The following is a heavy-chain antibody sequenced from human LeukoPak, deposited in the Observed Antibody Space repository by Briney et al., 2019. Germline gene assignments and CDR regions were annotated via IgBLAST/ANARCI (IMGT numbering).Heavy chain of an antibody. D-gene: IGHD6-6*01. CDR3: ARVHSIEYSSSPVYHYYGMDV. CDR1: GFTFSSYA. V-gene: IGHV3-30-3*01. J-gene: IGHJ6*02. Sequence: GGSLRLSCAASGFTFSSYAMHWVRQAPGKGLEWVAVISYDGSNKYYADSVKGRFTISRDNSKNTLYLQMNSLRAEDTAMYYCARVHSIEYSSSPVYHYYGMDVWGQGTTVTVSS. CDR2: ISYDGSNK.